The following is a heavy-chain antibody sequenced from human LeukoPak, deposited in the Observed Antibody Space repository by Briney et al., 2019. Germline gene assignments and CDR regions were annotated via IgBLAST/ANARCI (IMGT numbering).Heavy chain of an antibody. V-gene: IGHV1-2*02. CDR3: ARDHSYGFGERGFDY. CDR1: GYTFTGYY. D-gene: IGHD5-18*01. J-gene: IGHJ4*02. Sequence: GASVKVSCKASGYTFTGYYMHWVRQAPGQGLEWMGWINPNSGGTNYAQKFQGRVTISVDTSKNQFSLKLSSVTAADTAVYYCARDHSYGFGERGFDYWGQGTLVTVSS. CDR2: INPNSGGT.